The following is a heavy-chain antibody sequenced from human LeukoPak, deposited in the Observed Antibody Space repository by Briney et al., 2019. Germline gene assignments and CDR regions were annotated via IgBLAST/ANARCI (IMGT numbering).Heavy chain of an antibody. D-gene: IGHD6-13*01. CDR2: VSGSGDRM. J-gene: IGHJ4*02. CDR3: AKAAAAPGFDF. Sequence: GALRLSCAASGFTSSSYALNWVRQAPGKGLEWVATVSGSGDRMYHADSVKGRFTISRDNSKNTIYLQMNSLRAEDTALYYCAKAAAAPGFDFWGQGTLVTVSS. V-gene: IGHV3-23*01. CDR1: GFTSSSYA.